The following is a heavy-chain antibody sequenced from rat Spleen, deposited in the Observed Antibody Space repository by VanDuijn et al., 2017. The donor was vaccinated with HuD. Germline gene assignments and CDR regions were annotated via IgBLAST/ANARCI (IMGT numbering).Heavy chain of an antibody. CDR1: GFSLTTYN. V-gene: IGHV2-41*01. J-gene: IGHJ2*01. Sequence: QAQLKVSGPGLVSPSQALSLSCTVAGFSLTTYNVHWLRQPPGKGLEWMGVIWNTGATRYISALKSRLSISKDTSKSQVFLKMDSLQTEDTGTYYCTKETMGVTPLIDHWGQGVMVTVSP. CDR2: IWNTGAT. CDR3: TKETMGVTPLIDH. D-gene: IGHD1-9*01.